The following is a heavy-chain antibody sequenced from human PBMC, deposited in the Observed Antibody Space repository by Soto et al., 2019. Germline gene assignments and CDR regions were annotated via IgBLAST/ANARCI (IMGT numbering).Heavy chain of an antibody. V-gene: IGHV3-30*18. J-gene: IGHJ4*02. CDR2: ISYDGSNK. Sequence: QVQLVESGGGVVQPGRSLRLSCAASGFTFSSYGMHWVRQAPGKGLEWVAAISYDGSNKYYADSVKGRFTISRDNSKNTLYLQMNSLRAEDTAVYYCAKIGGSSSSSLDYWGQGTLVTVSS. D-gene: IGHD6-6*01. CDR3: AKIGGSSSSSLDY. CDR1: GFTFSSYG.